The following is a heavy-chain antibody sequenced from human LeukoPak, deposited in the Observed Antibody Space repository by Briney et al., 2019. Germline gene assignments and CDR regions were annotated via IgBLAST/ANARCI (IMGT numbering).Heavy chain of an antibody. CDR1: GGSFSGYY. J-gene: IGHJ3*02. Sequence: PSETLSLTCAVYGGSFSGYYWSWIRQPPGKGLEWIGEINHSGSTNYNPSLKSRVTISVDTSKNQFSLKLSSVTAADTAVYYCARSSRSDYGGNSRAFDIWGQGTMVTVSS. CDR3: ARSSRSDYGGNSRAFDI. CDR2: INHSGST. D-gene: IGHD4-23*01. V-gene: IGHV4-34*01.